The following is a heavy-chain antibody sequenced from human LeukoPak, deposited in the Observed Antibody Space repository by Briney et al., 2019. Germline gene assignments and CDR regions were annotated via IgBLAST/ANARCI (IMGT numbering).Heavy chain of an antibody. D-gene: IGHD1-26*01. CDR1: GGSISSYY. Sequence: SATLSLTCTVSGGSISSYYWSWIRQPPGKGLEWIGCIYYSGSTNYNPSLKSRVTVSVDTSKDQFSLKLSSLTAADTAVYYCARTFLGDWYFDLWGRGTLVTVSS. J-gene: IGHJ2*01. CDR2: IYYSGST. V-gene: IGHV4-59*01. CDR3: ARTFLGDWYFDL.